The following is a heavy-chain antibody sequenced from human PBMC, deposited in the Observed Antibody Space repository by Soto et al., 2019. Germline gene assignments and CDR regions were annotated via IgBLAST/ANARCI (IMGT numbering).Heavy chain of an antibody. CDR1: GFICSSYD. V-gene: IGHV3-23*01. CDR3: ANATATGGGAFDI. J-gene: IGHJ3*02. D-gene: IGHD2-8*02. CDR2: ILVDGRT. Sequence: GGSLRLSCAASGFICSSYDMSWVRQAPGKGLEWVSTILVDGRTFYVDSVKGRFAISRDSSNNMVYLQMNSLTAGDTALYYCANATATGGGAFDICGQGTMVTVSS.